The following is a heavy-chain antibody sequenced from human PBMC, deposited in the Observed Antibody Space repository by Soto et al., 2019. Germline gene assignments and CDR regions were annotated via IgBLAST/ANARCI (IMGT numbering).Heavy chain of an antibody. V-gene: IGHV4-31*03. CDR3: ARALIVVVTPSYFDY. Sequence: SETLSLTCTVSGGSISSGGYYWSWIRQHPGKGLEWIGYIYYSGSTYYNPSLKSRVTISVDTSKNQFSLKLSSVTAADTAVYYCARALIVVVTPSYFDYWGQGTLVTSPQ. J-gene: IGHJ4*02. CDR1: GGSISSGGYY. CDR2: IYYSGST. D-gene: IGHD3-22*01.